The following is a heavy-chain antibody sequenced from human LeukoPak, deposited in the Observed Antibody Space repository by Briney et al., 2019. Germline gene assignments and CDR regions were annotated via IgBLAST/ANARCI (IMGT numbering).Heavy chain of an antibody. V-gene: IGHV3-21*06. CDR3: ARVDFGDYFDTSDYHFFDF. CDR1: GFTFTALS. J-gene: IGHJ4*02. CDR2: IRSESTFT. D-gene: IGHD3-22*01. Sequence: KTGGSLRLSCAASGFTFTALSMSWVRQAPGKALEWVSSIRSESTFTSYSDSVKGRFTISRDNAKNSLHLQMNSLRAEDTAVYFCARVDFGDYFDTSDYHFFDFWGQGTLVTVSS.